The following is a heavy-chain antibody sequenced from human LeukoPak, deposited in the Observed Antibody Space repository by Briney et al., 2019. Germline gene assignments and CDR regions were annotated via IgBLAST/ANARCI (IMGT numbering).Heavy chain of an antibody. CDR1: GYTFTAYP. D-gene: IGHD5-18*01. J-gene: IGHJ4*02. CDR2: INAGNGNT. Sequence: ASVKVSCKASGYTFTAYPIHWVRQAPGQRLEWMGRINAGNGNTKYSQKFQGRVTITRDTSASTAYMELSSLRSEDTAVYYCARGQRYGPPFDYWGQGTLVTVSS. CDR3: ARGQRYGPPFDY. V-gene: IGHV1-3*01.